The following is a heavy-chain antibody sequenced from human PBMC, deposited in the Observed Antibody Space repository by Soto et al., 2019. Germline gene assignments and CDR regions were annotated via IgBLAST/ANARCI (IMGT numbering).Heavy chain of an antibody. Sequence: QVQLQESGPGLVKPSQTLSLTCTVSGGSISSGGYYWSWIRQHPGKGLEWIGYIYYSGSTYYTPSXXXXXXXXXXXXXXXXXXXXXXXXXXXXXXXXXXXXXXXXXXXAADYWGQGTLVTVSS. CDR3: XXXXXXXXXXAADY. CDR1: GGSISSGGYY. CDR2: IYYSGST. V-gene: IGHV4-31*01. J-gene: IGHJ4*02.